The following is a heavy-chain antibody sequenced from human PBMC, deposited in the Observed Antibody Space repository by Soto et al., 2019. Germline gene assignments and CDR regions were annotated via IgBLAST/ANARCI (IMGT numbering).Heavy chain of an antibody. CDR2: IYWDDHK. D-gene: IGHD3-22*01. Sequence: QITLKESGPTLVKPTQTLTLTCTFSGFSLSTSGVGVGWIRQPPGKALEWLALIYWDDHKRYSPSLKSRLTITKATYKTQVVLTMTIMDPVDTATYYCARKQRDSSGYFYFDYWGQGTLVTVSS. CDR1: GFSLSTSGVG. J-gene: IGHJ4*02. V-gene: IGHV2-5*02. CDR3: ARKQRDSSGYFYFDY.